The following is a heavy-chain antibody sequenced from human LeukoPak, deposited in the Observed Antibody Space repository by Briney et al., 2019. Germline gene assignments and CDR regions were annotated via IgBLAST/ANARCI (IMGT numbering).Heavy chain of an antibody. D-gene: IGHD1-26*01. J-gene: IGHJ4*02. Sequence: ASVTVSFTSSAYTFTIYGISWVRQAPGQGLEWVGWISAYNGNTNYAQKLQGRVTMTTDTSTSTAYMELRSLRSDDTAVYYCARAPWELRTYTGFFDYWGQGTLVTVSS. V-gene: IGHV1-18*01. CDR1: AYTFTIYG. CDR2: ISAYNGNT. CDR3: ARAPWELRTYTGFFDY.